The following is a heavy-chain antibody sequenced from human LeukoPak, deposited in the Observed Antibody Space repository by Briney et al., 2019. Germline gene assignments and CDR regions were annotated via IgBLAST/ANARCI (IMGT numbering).Heavy chain of an antibody. CDR1: GGSISSSSYY. Sequence: SETLSLTCTVSGGSISSSSYYWGWIRQPPGKGLEWIGSIYYSGSTYYNPSLKSRVTISVDRSKNQFSLKLSSVTAADTAVYYCARARLALIVVDAFDIWGQGTMVTVSS. V-gene: IGHV4-39*07. J-gene: IGHJ3*02. D-gene: IGHD3-22*01. CDR2: IYYSGST. CDR3: ARARLALIVVDAFDI.